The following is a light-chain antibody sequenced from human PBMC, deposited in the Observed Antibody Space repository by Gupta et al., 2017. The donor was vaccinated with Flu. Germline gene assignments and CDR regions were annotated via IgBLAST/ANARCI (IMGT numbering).Light chain of an antibody. V-gene: IGKV3-20*01. CDR1: QSVSSNY. CDR3: QQYGTSPYT. Sequence: EIVLTQSPGTLSLSPGERAPLSCRASQSVSSNYLAWYQQKPGQAPRLLIHGASSRATGIPDKFSGSGSGTDFTLTISSLEPEDFAVYYCQQYGTSPYTFGQGTKLEIK. CDR2: GAS. J-gene: IGKJ2*01.